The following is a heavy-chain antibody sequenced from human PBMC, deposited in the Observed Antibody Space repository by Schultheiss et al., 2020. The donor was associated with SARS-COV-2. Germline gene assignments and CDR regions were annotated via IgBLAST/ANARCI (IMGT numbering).Heavy chain of an antibody. V-gene: IGHV4-30-4*01. CDR1: GGSISSGDYY. J-gene: IGHJ4*02. Sequence: SETLSLTYTVSGGSISSGDYYWSWIRQPPGKGLEWIGYIYYSGSTYYNPSLKSRVTISVDTSKNQFSLKLSSVTAADTAVYYCARDRDYYGSGYDYWGQGTLVTVSS. CDR3: ARDRDYYGSGYDY. CDR2: IYYSGST. D-gene: IGHD3-10*01.